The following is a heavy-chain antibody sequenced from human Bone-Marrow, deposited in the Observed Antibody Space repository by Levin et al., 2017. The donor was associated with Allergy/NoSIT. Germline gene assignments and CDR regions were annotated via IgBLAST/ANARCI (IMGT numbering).Heavy chain of an antibody. CDR3: SAGSGAPGY. Sequence: PGGSLRLSCAASGFTFRKAWMNWVRQAPGKGLEWVGRIKNKTEGGTTDYAAPVKGRFTISRDDSKNTLYLQLSSLRTEDTAVYYCSAGSGAPGYWGRGTLVTVAS. D-gene: IGHD3-10*01. CDR2: IKNKTEGGTT. V-gene: IGHV3-15*01. J-gene: IGHJ4*02. CDR1: GFTFRKAW.